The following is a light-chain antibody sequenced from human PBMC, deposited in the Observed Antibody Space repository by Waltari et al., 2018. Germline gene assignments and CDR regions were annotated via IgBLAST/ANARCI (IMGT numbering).Light chain of an antibody. V-gene: IGLV3-1*01. CDR2: EDV. CDR1: ELEKKY. J-gene: IGLJ1*01. Sequence: SYDLIQSPSVSVSPGQTATITCSGDELEKKYVCWYQQKPGQSPVLVIYEDVRRPSEIPQPFSGANSGNTATLTISGTQPMDEADYYCQAWDSGVAGVFGTGTKVTVL. CDR3: QAWDSGVAGV.